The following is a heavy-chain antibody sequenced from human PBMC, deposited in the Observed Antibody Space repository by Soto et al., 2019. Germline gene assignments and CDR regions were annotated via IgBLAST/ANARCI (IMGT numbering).Heavy chain of an antibody. Sequence: SVKVSCKASGGTVSSYMVSWVLKAPGQGLEWMGRIIPILGIANYAQKFQGRVTITADNSKNTLNLQMNGLRAEDTAVYFCARDDARYDVLTAFYFDQWGQGTPVTVSS. CDR1: GGTVSSYM. CDR2: IIPILGIA. CDR3: ARDDARYDVLTAFYFDQ. D-gene: IGHD3-9*01. V-gene: IGHV1-69*04. J-gene: IGHJ4*02.